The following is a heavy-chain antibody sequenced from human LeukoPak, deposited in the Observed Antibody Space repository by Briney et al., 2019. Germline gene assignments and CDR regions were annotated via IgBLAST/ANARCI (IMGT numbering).Heavy chain of an antibody. CDR3: AKDGGLRFLEWLLDYFDY. V-gene: IGHV3-23*01. J-gene: IGHJ4*02. CDR1: GFTFSNAW. Sequence: PGGSLRLSCAASGFTFSNAWMSWVRQAPGKGLEWVSAISGSGGSTYYADSVKGRFTISRNNSKNTLYLQMNSLRAEDTAVYYCAKDGGLRFLEWLLDYFDYWGQGTLVTVST. CDR2: ISGSGGST. D-gene: IGHD3-3*01.